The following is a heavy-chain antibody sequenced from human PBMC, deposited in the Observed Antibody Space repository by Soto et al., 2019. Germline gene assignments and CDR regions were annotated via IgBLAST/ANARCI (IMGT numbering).Heavy chain of an antibody. CDR3: ARDAPPEDY. Sequence: QVQLVQSGAEVKKPAASVKVSCKASGYTFTSYYISWVRQAPGQGLEWMGWISAYNGNTNYAQKLQGRVTITTDTATRPAYMELRSLRSDDKAVYYSARDAPPEDYWGQGTLVTVSS. CDR1: GYTFTSYY. CDR2: ISAYNGNT. V-gene: IGHV1-18*01. J-gene: IGHJ4*02.